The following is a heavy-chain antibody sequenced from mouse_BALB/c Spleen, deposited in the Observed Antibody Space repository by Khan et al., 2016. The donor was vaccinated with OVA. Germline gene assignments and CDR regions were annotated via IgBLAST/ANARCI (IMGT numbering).Heavy chain of an antibody. D-gene: IGHD3-2*02. V-gene: IGHV2-9*02. J-gene: IGHJ2*02. CDR3: ARSQYRTRY. CDR1: GYSLTRCG. Sequence: QMQLEESGPGLVAPSQSLSITCTVYGYSLTRCGVHWVRQPPGKGLEWLGLIWAGGSTNYNWALMSRLSISIDKTWSPVFLIRNRMQTDDTALYYHARSQYRTRYWGQCTSLTVSS. CDR2: IWAGGST.